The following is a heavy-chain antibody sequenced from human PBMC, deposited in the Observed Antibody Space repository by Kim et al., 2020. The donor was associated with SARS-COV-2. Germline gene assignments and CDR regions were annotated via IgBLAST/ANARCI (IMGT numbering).Heavy chain of an antibody. V-gene: IGHV4-34*01. D-gene: IGHD6-13*01. CDR2: INHSGST. CDR1: GGSFSGYY. J-gene: IGHJ5*02. CDR3: ARTRKQQLVRRDWFDP. Sequence: SETLSLTCAVYGGSFSGYYWSWIRQPPGKGLEWIGEINHSGSTNYNPSLKSRVTISVDTSKNQFSLKLSSVTAADTAVYYCARTRKQQLVRRDWFDPWGQGTLVTVSS.